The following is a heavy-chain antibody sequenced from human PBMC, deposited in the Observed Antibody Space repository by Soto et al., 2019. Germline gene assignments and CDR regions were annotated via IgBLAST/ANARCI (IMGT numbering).Heavy chain of an antibody. V-gene: IGHV4-34*01. CDR2: FSYSGSL. J-gene: IGHJ2*01. Sequence: SETLSLTCSVYGGSPRAYHWSWIRQSPGEGLEWIGEFSYSGSLNYNPSLKRRVAVSLDTSTDHFSLTMTSVTAADTGVYFCAGGPRYWSFALWGRGTLVTVSA. CDR3: AGGPRYWSFAL. CDR1: GGSPRAYH. D-gene: IGHD1-20*01.